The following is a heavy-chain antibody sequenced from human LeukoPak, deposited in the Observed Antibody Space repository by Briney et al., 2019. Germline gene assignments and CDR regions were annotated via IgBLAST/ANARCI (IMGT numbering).Heavy chain of an antibody. Sequence: SEPLSLPCTVSGGSISSRAYYWSSIRQHPGKGPEWIGYIYFSGSPYYNPSLKSRVIISLNTSKTKFSLKLSSVTAADTAVYYCARADGTTYYFDSWGQGTVVTVSS. V-gene: IGHV4-31*03. CDR1: GGSISSRAYY. J-gene: IGHJ4*02. D-gene: IGHD5-24*01. CDR3: ARADGTTYYFDS. CDR2: IYFSGSP.